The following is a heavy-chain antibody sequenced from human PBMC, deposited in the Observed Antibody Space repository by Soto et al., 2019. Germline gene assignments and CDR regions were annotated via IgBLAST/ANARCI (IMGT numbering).Heavy chain of an antibody. CDR2: ISGSGGST. Sequence: GGSLRLSCAASGFTFSSYAMSWVRQAPGKGLEWVSAISGSGGSTYYADSVKGRFTISRDNSKNTLYLQMNSLRAEDTAVYYCAKQSYGEPWQWLVEVNFDYWGQGTLVTVSS. CDR3: AKQSYGEPWQWLVEVNFDY. D-gene: IGHD6-19*01. J-gene: IGHJ4*02. CDR1: GFTFSSYA. V-gene: IGHV3-23*01.